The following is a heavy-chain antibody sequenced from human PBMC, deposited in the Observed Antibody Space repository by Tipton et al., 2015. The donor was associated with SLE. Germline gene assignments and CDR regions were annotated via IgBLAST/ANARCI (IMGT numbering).Heavy chain of an antibody. CDR3: ARVVAAVDYYYYYMDV. D-gene: IGHD6-13*01. V-gene: IGHV4-38-2*02. CDR1: GYSISSGHY. J-gene: IGHJ6*03. Sequence: TLSLTCTVSGYSISSGHYWGWIRQPPGKGLEWIASIFHSGSTYFNPSLKSRVTISVDTSKNQFSLDLSSVSAADTAVYYCARVVAAVDYYYYYMDVWGKGTTVTVSS. CDR2: IFHSGST.